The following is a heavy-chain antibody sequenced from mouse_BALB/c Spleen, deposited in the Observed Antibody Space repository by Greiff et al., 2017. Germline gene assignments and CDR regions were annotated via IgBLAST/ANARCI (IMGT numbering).Heavy chain of an antibody. J-gene: IGHJ3*01. CDR3: ARGERGNYVWCAY. CDR1: GFTFSSYA. Sequence: EVKLVESGGGLVKPGGSLKLSCAASGFTFSSYAMSWVRQTPEKRLEWVASISSGGSTYYPDSVKGRFTISRDNARNILYLQMSSLRSEDTAMYYCARGERGNYVWCAYWGQGTLVTVSA. D-gene: IGHD2-1*01. V-gene: IGHV5-6-5*01. CDR2: ISSGGST.